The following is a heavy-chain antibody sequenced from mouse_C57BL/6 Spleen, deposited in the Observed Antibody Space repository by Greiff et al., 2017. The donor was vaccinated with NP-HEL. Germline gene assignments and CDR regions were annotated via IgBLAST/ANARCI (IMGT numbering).Heavy chain of an antibody. V-gene: IGHV1-22*01. CDR1: GYTFTDYN. CDR2: INPNNGGT. Sequence: EVQLQQSGPELVKPGASVKMSCKASGYTFTDYNMHWVKQSHGKSLEWIGYINPNNGGTSYNQKFKGKATLTVNKSSSTAYMELRSLTSEDSAVYYCARGRNYYSNYVAYWGQGTLVTVSA. D-gene: IGHD2-5*01. J-gene: IGHJ3*01. CDR3: ARGRNYYSNYVAY.